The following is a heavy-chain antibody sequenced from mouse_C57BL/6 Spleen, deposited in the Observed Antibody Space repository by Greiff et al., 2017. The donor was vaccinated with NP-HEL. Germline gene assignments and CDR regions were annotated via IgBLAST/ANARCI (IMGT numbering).Heavy chain of an antibody. CDR2: IRSKSNNYAT. V-gene: IGHV10-1*01. CDR1: GFSFTTYA. CDR3: ERHSTTVPTLQGYFDV. D-gene: IGHD1-1*01. Sequence: EVQLVESGGGLVQPKGSLKLSCAASGFSFTTYAMNWVRQAPGKGLEWVARIRSKSNNYATYYADSVKDRFTISIDESESMLYLQMNNLKTEDTAMYYCERHSTTVPTLQGYFDVWGTGTTVTVSS. J-gene: IGHJ1*03.